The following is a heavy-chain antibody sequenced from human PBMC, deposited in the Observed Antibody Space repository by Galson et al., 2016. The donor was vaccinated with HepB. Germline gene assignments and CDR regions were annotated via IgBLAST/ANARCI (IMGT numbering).Heavy chain of an antibody. D-gene: IGHD6-19*01. CDR3: ARANLAVAGREYFHPWGEGPTRAGAEDRGHASMRRGGPPAGGPAVSDCPRANPPVAGGESFHP. V-gene: IGHV1-69*13. Sequence: SVKVSCKASGGSFSNFAITWVRQAPGQGLEWMGTIIPFLDTTNYSEKFQGRLTMIADESTRTADMHLSGLTSDDTAVYYCARANLAVAGREYFHPWGEGPTRAGAEDRGHASMRRGGPPAGGPAVSDCPRANPPVAGGESFHPWGQGTLLTVSS. J-gene: IGHJ1*01. CDR2: IIPFLDTT. CDR1: GGSFSNFA.